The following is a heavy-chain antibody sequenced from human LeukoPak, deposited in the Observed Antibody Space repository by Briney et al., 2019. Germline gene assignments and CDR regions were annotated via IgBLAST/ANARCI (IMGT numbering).Heavy chain of an antibody. Sequence: GGSLRLSCAASGFTFSNYWMSWVRQAPGKGLEGLANINRGGSEIYYVDSVKGRFTISRDNGKNSLYLQIKSLRADDTAVYYCARDQGSMIVVRPTNWFFDLWGRGTLVTVSS. CDR3: ARDQGSMIVVRPTNWFFDL. CDR2: INRGGSEI. J-gene: IGHJ2*01. D-gene: IGHD3-22*01. CDR1: GFTFSNYW. V-gene: IGHV3-7*01.